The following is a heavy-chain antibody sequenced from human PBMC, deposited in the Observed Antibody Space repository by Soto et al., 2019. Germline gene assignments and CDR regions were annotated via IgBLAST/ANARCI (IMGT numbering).Heavy chain of an antibody. CDR2: IAFDGTNK. J-gene: IGHJ4*02. CDR3: AKVEGEGFTNRPLDY. Sequence: VAVIAFDGTNKYYADSVKGRFTISRENSKKTLYLQMNRLRAEDTAIYYCAKVEGEGFTNRPLDYWGQGTLVTVSS. V-gene: IGHV3-33*06. D-gene: IGHD1-26*01.